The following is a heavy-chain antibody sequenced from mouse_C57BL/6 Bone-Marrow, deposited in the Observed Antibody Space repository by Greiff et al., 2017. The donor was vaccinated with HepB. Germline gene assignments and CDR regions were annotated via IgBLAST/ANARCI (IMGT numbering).Heavy chain of an antibody. Sequence: VQLQESGPGLVAPSQCLTISCTASGFSFTSYGVSWVSQPPGKGLEWLGVICGEGSTNYHSALITRLSISKDNSKSQVYLKLNSLQTDDKATYYGAKPGSTKAPYYAMDYWGQGTSGTVSS. V-gene: IGHV2-3*01. CDR3: AKPGSTKAPYYAMDY. CDR1: GFSFTSYG. CDR2: ICGEGST. J-gene: IGHJ4*01. D-gene: IGHD2-1*01.